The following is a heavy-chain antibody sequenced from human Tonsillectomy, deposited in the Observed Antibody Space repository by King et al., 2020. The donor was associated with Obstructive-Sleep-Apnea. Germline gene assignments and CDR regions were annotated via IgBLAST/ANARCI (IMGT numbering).Heavy chain of an antibody. CDR1: GLTYSNHW. D-gene: IGHD5-18*01. Sequence: VQLVESGGGLVQPGESLRLSCAVAGLTYSNHWMSWVRQAPGKGLEWVAKIKEDGSDKYYVDSLKGRFTISRDNAKNSLYLQMNSLRVEDTAMYYCVRGGYTYDYWGQGTLVIVSS. V-gene: IGHV3-7*01. J-gene: IGHJ4*02. CDR3: VRGGYTYDY. CDR2: IKEDGSDK.